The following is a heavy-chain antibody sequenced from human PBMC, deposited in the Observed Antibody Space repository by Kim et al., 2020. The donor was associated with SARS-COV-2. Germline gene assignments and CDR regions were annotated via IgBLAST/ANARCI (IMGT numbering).Heavy chain of an antibody. D-gene: IGHD6-13*01. CDR3: ARRVKAAAGTGEARPYWYSDR. V-gene: IGHV5-51*01. CDR1: GYSFTSYW. J-gene: IGHJ2*01. CDR2: IYFGDSDT. Sequence: GESLKISCKGSGYSFTSYWIGWVRQTPGKVLEWMGIIYFGDSDTRYSPSFQGQVTISADKSISTAYLQWSSLKASDTAMYYCARRVKAAAGTGEARPYWYSDRWGRGTLVTVSS.